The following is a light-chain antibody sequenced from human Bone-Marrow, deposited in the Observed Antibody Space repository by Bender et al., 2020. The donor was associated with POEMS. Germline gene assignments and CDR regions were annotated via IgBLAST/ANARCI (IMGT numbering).Light chain of an antibody. CDR3: CSYAGSNTLVV. V-gene: IGLV2-23*02. Sequence: QSALTQPVFVSGSPGQSITISCTGTTGDVGTYNFVSWYQQHPGKAPKLLIYEVTKRPSGISNRFSGSKSGHTASLTISGLRTEDEADYYCCSYAGSNTLVVFGGGTKLTVL. CDR1: TGDVGTYNF. CDR2: EVT. J-gene: IGLJ2*01.